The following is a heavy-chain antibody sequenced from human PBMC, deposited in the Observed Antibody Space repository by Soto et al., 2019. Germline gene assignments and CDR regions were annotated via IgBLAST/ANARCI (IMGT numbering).Heavy chain of an antibody. CDR3: ARDPSGDYVWGSYRPLLDY. CDR1: GYIFTSYG. Sequence: QVQLVQSGAEVKKPGASVKVSCKASGYIFTSYGISWVRQAPGQGLEWMGWISAYNGNTNYAQKLQGRVTMTTDTSTSTAYMNLRSLRSDDTAVYYCARDPSGDYVWGSYRPLLDYWGQGTLVTVSS. J-gene: IGHJ4*02. V-gene: IGHV1-18*01. CDR2: ISAYNGNT. D-gene: IGHD3-16*02.